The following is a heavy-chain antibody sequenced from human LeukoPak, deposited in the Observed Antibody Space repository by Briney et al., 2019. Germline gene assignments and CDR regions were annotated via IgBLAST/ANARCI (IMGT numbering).Heavy chain of an antibody. CDR3: ARDGPEGIPSASDI. CDR2: IYYSGST. CDR1: GGSISSYY. Sequence: PSETLSLTCTVSGGSISSYYWSWIRQPPGKGLEWIGYIYYSGSTNYNPSLKSRVTISVDTSKNQFSLKLSSVTAADTAVYYCARDGPEGIPSASDIWGQGTMVTVSS. V-gene: IGHV4-59*01. J-gene: IGHJ3*02.